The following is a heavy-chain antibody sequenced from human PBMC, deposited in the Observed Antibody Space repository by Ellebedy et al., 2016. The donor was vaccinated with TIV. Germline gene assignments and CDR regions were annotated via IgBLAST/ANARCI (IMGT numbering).Heavy chain of an antibody. CDR2: ISGSGGST. V-gene: IGHV3-23*01. J-gene: IGHJ1*01. CDR3: AKDMSWLHRDEYFQH. Sequence: GESLKISCAASGFTFSSYAMSWVRQAPGKGLEWVSAISGSGGSTYYADSVKGRFTISRDNSKNTLYLQMNSLRAEDTAVYYCAKDMSWLHRDEYFQHWGQGTLVTVSS. CDR1: GFTFSSYA. D-gene: IGHD5-24*01.